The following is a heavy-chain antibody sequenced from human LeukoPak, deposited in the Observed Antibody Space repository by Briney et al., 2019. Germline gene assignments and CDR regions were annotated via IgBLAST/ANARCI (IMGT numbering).Heavy chain of an antibody. Sequence: GASVKVSCKASGYTFTGYYMHWVRQAPGQGLEWMGWINPNSGGTNYAQKFQGRVTMTRDTSISTAYMELSRLRSDDTAVYYCARSLHSSGWSPYYYYYYMDVWGKGTTVTISS. J-gene: IGHJ6*03. V-gene: IGHV1-2*02. CDR2: INPNSGGT. D-gene: IGHD6-19*01. CDR3: ARSLHSSGWSPYYYYYYMDV. CDR1: GYTFTGYY.